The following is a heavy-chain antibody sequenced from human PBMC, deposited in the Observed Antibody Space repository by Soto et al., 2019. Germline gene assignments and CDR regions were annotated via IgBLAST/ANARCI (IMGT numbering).Heavy chain of an antibody. CDR3: ARGLSPQPATRGVGDYYYYMDV. Sequence: SETLSLTCTVSGGSISSYYWSWIRQPPGKGLEWIGYIYYSGSTNYNPSLKSRVTISVDTSKNQFSLKLSSVTAAETAVYYCARGLSPQPATRGVGDYYYYMDVWGKGTTVTVSS. CDR2: IYYSGST. V-gene: IGHV4-59*01. D-gene: IGHD2-2*01. CDR1: GGSISSYY. J-gene: IGHJ6*03.